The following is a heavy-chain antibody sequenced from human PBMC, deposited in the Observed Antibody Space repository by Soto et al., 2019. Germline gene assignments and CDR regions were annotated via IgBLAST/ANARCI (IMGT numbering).Heavy chain of an antibody. V-gene: IGHV5-10-1*01. CDR3: ASQTPPYYYDSSGYYYYYGMDV. CDR2: IDPSDSYT. Sequence: LKISCKGSGYSFTSYWISWVRQMPGKGLEWMGRIDPSDSYTNYSPSFQGHVTISADKSISTAYLQWSSLKASDTAMYYCASQTPPYYYDSSGYYYYYGMDVWGQGTTVTVSS. D-gene: IGHD3-22*01. J-gene: IGHJ6*02. CDR1: GYSFTSYW.